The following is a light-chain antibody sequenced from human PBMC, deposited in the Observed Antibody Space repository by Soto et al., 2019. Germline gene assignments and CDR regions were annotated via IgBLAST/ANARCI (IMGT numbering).Light chain of an antibody. V-gene: IGLV2-14*01. CDR3: SSYTSSSTLV. J-gene: IGLJ1*01. CDR2: EVS. Sequence: QSVLTQPASVSGSPGQSITISCTGTSSDVGGYNYVSWYQQHPGKAPKLMIYEVSNRPSGVSNRFSGPKSGNTASLTISGLQAEEEADYYCSSYTSSSTLVFGTGTKVTVL. CDR1: SSDVGGYNY.